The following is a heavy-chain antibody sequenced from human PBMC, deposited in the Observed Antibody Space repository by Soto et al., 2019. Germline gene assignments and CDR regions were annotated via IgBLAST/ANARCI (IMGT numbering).Heavy chain of an antibody. V-gene: IGHV3-7*01. CDR1: GFTFSNHW. CDR2: IKQDGSEK. D-gene: IGHD2-2*01. Sequence: EVQVVESGGGLVQPGGSLRLSCAASGFTFSNHWMTWVRQAPGKGLEWVANIKQDGSEKYYVDSVKGPFTLSRDNAKNSLYLQMTSLRAEDTSVYYCARDSAYCRSTSCYLSYYYYMDVWGKGTTVTVSS. J-gene: IGHJ6*03. CDR3: ARDSAYCRSTSCYLSYYYYMDV.